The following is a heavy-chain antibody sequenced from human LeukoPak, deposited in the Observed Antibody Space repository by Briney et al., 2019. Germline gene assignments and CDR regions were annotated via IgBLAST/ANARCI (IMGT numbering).Heavy chain of an antibody. J-gene: IGHJ4*02. CDR3: ARAIRAVAGPIDY. V-gene: IGHV1-69*05. Sequence: PGGSLRLSCAASGFTFSSYAISWVRQAPGQGLEWMGGIIPIFGTANYAQKFQGRVTITTDESTSTAYMELSSLRSEDTAVYYCARAIRAVAGPIDYWGQGTLVTVSS. D-gene: IGHD6-19*01. CDR1: GFTFSSYA. CDR2: IIPIFGTA.